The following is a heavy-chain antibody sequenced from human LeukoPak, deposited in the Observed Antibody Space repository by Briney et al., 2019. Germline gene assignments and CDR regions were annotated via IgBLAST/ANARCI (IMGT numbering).Heavy chain of an antibody. CDR1: GFTFGSYG. J-gene: IGHJ3*02. CDR3: AKDLRRLMLGVWVAAFDI. Sequence: PGGSLRLSCAASGFTFGSYGMHWVRQAPGKGLEWVAVISYDGSNKYYADSVKGRFTISRDNSKNTLYLQMNSLRAEDTAVYYCAKDLRRLMLGVWVAAFDIWGQGTMVTVSS. V-gene: IGHV3-30*18. CDR2: ISYDGSNK. D-gene: IGHD1-26*01.